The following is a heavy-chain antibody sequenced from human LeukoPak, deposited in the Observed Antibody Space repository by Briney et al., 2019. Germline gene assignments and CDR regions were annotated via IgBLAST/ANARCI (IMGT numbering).Heavy chain of an antibody. CDR1: GFTFSSYA. CDR2: ISGSGGRT. CDR3: AKDRYLVRGLIDY. Sequence: PGGSLRLSCAASGFTFSSYAMSWVRQAPGKGLEWLSAISGSGGRTYYADSVKGRFTISRDNSKNTLYLQTNSLRCEDAAVYYCAKDRYLVRGLIDYWGQGTLVTVSS. V-gene: IGHV3-23*01. D-gene: IGHD3-10*01. J-gene: IGHJ4*02.